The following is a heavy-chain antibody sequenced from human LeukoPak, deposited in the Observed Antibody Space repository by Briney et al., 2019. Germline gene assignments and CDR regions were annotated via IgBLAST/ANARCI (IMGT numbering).Heavy chain of an antibody. Sequence: SHTLSLTCAISGGSVHSNGASWNWMGPSPSRGLEWLGRTYYSSQWYYEYALSVKSRIIVAPATSKNQFSLQLNSVTPEDTAVYYCVRGNYNFDYWGQGSLVTVSS. V-gene: IGHV6-1*01. CDR3: VRGNYNFDY. CDR2: TYYSSQWYY. D-gene: IGHD5-24*01. CDR1: GGSVHSNGAS. J-gene: IGHJ4*02.